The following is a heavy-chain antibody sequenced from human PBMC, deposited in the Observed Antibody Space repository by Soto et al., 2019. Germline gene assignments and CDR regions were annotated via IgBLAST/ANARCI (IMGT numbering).Heavy chain of an antibody. Sequence: GASVKVSCKASGYTFTGYYMHWVRQAPGQGLEWMGWINPNSGGTNYAQKFQGRVTMTRDTSISTAYMELSRLRSDDTAVYYCAAPRGGGVRPYYYYYYGMDVWGQGTTVTVSS. CDR3: AAPRGGGVRPYYYYYYGMDV. CDR2: INPNSGGT. V-gene: IGHV1-2*02. J-gene: IGHJ6*02. CDR1: GYTFTGYY. D-gene: IGHD2-8*02.